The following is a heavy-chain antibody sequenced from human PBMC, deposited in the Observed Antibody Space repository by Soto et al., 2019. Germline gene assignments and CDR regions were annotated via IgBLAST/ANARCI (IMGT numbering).Heavy chain of an antibody. CDR2: IYWDDDQ. J-gene: IGHJ4*02. Sequence: QITLKESGPTLVKPTQILTLTCTFSGLSLSTRGVGVGWIRQPPGKALEWLGHIYWDDDQRFSPSLENRLTITKDTSKNLVVLTMTNMDPVDTATYYCAHTSQQLMRARWSGLFDYWGQGALVTVSS. CDR1: GLSLSTRGVG. V-gene: IGHV2-5*02. CDR3: AHTSQQLMRARWSGLFDY. D-gene: IGHD1-1*01.